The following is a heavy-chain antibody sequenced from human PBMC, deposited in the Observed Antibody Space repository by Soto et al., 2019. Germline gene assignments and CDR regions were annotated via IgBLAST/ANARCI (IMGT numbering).Heavy chain of an antibody. J-gene: IGHJ3*01. CDR1: GLTVSGKKY. D-gene: IGHD1-1*01. V-gene: IGHV3-53*01. Sequence: DVQLVESGGGLIQPGESLRLSCAAFGLTVSGKKYVAWVRQAPGKGLEWISALYDVDGTYYADSVKGRFTTSSDSSKTTVYLQMNGLRPDDAAVYYCASWRERENAYDVWGRGTTVTVSS. CDR2: LYDVDGT. CDR3: ASWRERENAYDV.